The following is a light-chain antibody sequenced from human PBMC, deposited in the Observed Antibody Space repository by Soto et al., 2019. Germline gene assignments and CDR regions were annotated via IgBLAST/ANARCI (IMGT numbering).Light chain of an antibody. V-gene: IGLV2-8*01. CDR3: SSYAGSHNV. CDR1: SSDVGGYNY. CDR2: EVN. Sequence: QSVLTQPPSASGSPGQSVTISCTGTSSDVGGYNYVSWYQQHPGKAPKLMIYEVNKRPSGVPDRFSGSKSGNTASLTVSGLQAEDEADYYCSSYAGSHNVFGTGTKLTVL. J-gene: IGLJ1*01.